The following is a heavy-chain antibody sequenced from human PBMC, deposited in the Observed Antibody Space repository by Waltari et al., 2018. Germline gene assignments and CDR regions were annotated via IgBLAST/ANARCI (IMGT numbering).Heavy chain of an antibody. D-gene: IGHD2-21*02. CDR2: INHSGST. CDR3: ASSPVVTPPTLVY. CDR1: GGSFSGYY. V-gene: IGHV4-34*01. J-gene: IGHJ4*02. Sequence: QVQLQQWGAGLLKPSETLSLTCAVYGGSFSGYYWSWIRQPPGKGLEWIGEINHSGSTDYNPSLKSRVTISVDTSKNQFSLKLSSVTAADTAVYYCASSPVVTPPTLVYWGQGTLVTVSS.